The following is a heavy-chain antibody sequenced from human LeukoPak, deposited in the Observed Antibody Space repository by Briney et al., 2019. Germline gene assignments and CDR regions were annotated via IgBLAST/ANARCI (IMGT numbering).Heavy chain of an antibody. J-gene: IGHJ4*02. V-gene: IGHV3-21*01. CDR3: ARDLGFGGATAFDY. Sequence: PGRSLRLSCAPSGFTFSSYIMNWVRQAPGKGLGWGSSISSSSSYIYYADSVKGRFTISRDNAKNSLYLQMNSLRAEDTAVYYCARDLGFGGATAFDYWGQGTLVTVSS. D-gene: IGHD3-16*01. CDR2: ISSSSSYI. CDR1: GFTFSSYI.